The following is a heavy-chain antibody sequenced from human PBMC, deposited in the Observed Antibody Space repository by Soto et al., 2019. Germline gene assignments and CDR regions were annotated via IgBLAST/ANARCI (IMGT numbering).Heavy chain of an antibody. CDR3: ARRELELGDYYYYGMDV. D-gene: IGHD1-7*01. J-gene: IGHJ6*02. CDR1: GFTFSSYG. V-gene: IGHV3-30*03. Sequence: QVQLVESGGGVVQPGRSLRLSCAASGFTFSSYGMHWVRQAPGKGLEWVAVISYDGSNKYYADSVKGRFTISRDNSKNPLYLQRNGLGAEDTAVYYWARRELELGDYYYYGMDVGGQGTTVTVSS. CDR2: ISYDGSNK.